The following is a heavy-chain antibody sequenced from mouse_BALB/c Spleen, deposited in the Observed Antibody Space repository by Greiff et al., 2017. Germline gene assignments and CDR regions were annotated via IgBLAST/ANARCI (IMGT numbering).Heavy chain of an antibody. CDR1: GFTFSSYA. J-gene: IGHJ3*01. Sequence: EVQLVESGGGLVKPGGSLKLSCAASGFTFSSYAMSWVRQTPEKRLEWVASISSGGSTYYPDSVKGRFTISRDNARNILYLQMSSLRSEDTAMYYCARETTAPFAYWGQGTLVTVSA. CDR2: ISSGGST. CDR3: ARETTAPFAY. V-gene: IGHV5-6-5*01. D-gene: IGHD1-2*01.